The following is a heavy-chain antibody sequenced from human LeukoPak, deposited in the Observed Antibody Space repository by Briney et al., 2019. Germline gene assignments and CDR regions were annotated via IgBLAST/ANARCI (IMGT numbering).Heavy chain of an antibody. V-gene: IGHV3-33*01. J-gene: IGHJ4*02. CDR2: LWYDGSNK. CDR1: GFTFSSYG. D-gene: IGHD3-9*01. CDR3: AALGGGDILTGYYVNDY. Sequence: GGPLRLSCGASGFTFSSYGMHWGRKAPGKALEGLGHLWYDGSNKYYADSVKGRFTSSRDNSKNTLYLQMNSLRAEDTAVYYCAALGGGDILTGYYVNDYWVQGTLITVSS.